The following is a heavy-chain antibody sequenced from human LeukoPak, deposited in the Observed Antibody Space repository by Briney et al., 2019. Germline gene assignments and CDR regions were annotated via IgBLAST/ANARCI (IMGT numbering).Heavy chain of an antibody. Sequence: GGSLRLSCAASGFTFSNAWMSWVRQAPGKGLEWVGRIKSKTDGGTTGYAAPVKGRFTISRDDSKNTLYLQVNSLKTEDTAVYYCTTDRMAAAGTGDYWGQGTLVTVSS. D-gene: IGHD6-13*01. CDR1: GFTFSNAW. V-gene: IGHV3-15*01. CDR2: IKSKTDGGTT. CDR3: TTDRMAAAGTGDY. J-gene: IGHJ4*02.